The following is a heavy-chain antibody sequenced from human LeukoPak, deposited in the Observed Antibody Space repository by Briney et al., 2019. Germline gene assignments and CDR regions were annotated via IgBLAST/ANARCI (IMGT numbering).Heavy chain of an antibody. CDR3: ARDSDYYDSSGYYYDQAFDI. J-gene: IGHJ3*02. V-gene: IGHV3-53*01. Sequence: GGSLRLSCAASGFTVSSNYMSWVRQAPGKGLEWVSVIYSGGSTYYADSVKGRFTISRDNSKNTLYLQMNSLRAEDTAVYYCARDSDYYDSSGYYYDQAFDIWGQGTMVTVSS. CDR2: IYSGGST. CDR1: GFTVSSNY. D-gene: IGHD3-22*01.